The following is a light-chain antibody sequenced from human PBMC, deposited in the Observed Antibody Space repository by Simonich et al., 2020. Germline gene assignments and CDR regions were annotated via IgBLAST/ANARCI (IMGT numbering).Light chain of an antibody. Sequence: EIVLTQSPGTLSLSPGERATLSCRASQSVSSSYLAWYQQKPGQAPRLLIYGASSRSTGIPDRCSGSGSGTDLTLTSSRLEPEDFAVYYCQQYGSSPLTFGGGTKVEIK. CDR3: QQYGSSPLT. J-gene: IGKJ4*01. V-gene: IGKV3-20*01. CDR1: QSVSSSY. CDR2: GAS.